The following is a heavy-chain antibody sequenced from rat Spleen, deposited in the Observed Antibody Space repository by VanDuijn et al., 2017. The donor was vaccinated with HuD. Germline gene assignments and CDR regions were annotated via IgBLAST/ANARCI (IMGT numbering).Heavy chain of an antibody. V-gene: IGHV1-57*01. Sequence: QVQLQQSGTELAKPGSSVKISCKASGYTFTSHDISWIKQTTGQGLEYIGYIKTGSGGTYYSERFKGKATLTVDKSSSTAFMQLSSLTPEDTAVYYCARRGFNSMDAWGQGASVTVSS. CDR2: IKTGSGGT. CDR1: GYTFTSHD. J-gene: IGHJ4*01. D-gene: IGHD1-4*01. CDR3: ARRGFNSMDA.